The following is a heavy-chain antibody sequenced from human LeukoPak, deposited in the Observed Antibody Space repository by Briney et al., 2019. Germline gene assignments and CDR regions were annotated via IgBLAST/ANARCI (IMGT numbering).Heavy chain of an antibody. D-gene: IGHD3-10*01. CDR1: GFTFSSYS. CDR3: ARGQLYGSGSY. Sequence: GGSLGLSCAASGFTFSSYSMNWVRQAPGKGLEWVSYISSSSSTIYYADSVKGRFTISRDNAKNSLYLQMNSLRAEDTAVYYCARGQLYGSGSYWGQGTLVTVSS. V-gene: IGHV3-48*04. J-gene: IGHJ4*02. CDR2: ISSSSSTI.